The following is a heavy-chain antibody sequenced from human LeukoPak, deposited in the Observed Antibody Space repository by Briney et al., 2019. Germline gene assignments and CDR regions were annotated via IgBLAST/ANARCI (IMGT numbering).Heavy chain of an antibody. CDR3: ARDDNYGIFVNVDY. CDR2: ISTSTGDT. J-gene: IGHJ4*02. CDR1: GYTFTSYA. D-gene: IGHD4-11*01. Sequence: ASVKVSCKASGYTFTSYAMHWVRQAPGQRLEWMGWISTSTGDTKYTQKFQGRVTLTTDTSTSTAYMELSSLRSDDTAVYYCARDDNYGIFVNVDYWGQGTLVTVSS. V-gene: IGHV1-3*04.